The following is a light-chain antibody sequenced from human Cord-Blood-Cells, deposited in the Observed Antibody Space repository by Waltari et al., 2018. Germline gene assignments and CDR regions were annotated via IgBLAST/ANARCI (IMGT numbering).Light chain of an antibody. CDR1: SSDVGGSNY. V-gene: IGLV2-14*01. CDR3: SSYTSSSTVV. CDR2: EVS. Sequence: QSALTQPASVSGSPGQPLPISCTGTSSDVGGSNYVPWYQQHPGKAPKLMIYEVSNRPSGVSNRFSGSKSGNTASLTISGLQAEDEADYYCSSYTSSSTVVFGGGTKLTVL. J-gene: IGLJ2*01.